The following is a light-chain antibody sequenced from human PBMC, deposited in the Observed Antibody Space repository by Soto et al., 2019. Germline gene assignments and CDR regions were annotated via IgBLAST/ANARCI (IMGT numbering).Light chain of an antibody. CDR3: QRYNNWPIT. CDR2: DTS. Sequence: EILVTQSPGTLSLFRWDIATLTWRASQSVSSSCLAWYQQKPGQTPRLLMYDTSARATGVPARFSGSRSGPEFTLTINSLQSEDFAIYYCQRYNNWPITFGGGTKVDIK. V-gene: IGKV3-15*01. CDR1: QSVSSS. J-gene: IGKJ4*01.